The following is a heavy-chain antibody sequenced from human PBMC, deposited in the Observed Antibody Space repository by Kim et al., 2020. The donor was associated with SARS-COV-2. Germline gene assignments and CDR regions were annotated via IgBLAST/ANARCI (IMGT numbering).Heavy chain of an antibody. CDR2: DN. Sequence: DNRYSPSFQGQVTISADKSISPAYLQWSSLKASDTAMYYCAREQWLYAFDIWGQGTMVTVSS. V-gene: IGHV5-51*01. CDR3: AREQWLYAFDI. D-gene: IGHD6-19*01. J-gene: IGHJ3*02.